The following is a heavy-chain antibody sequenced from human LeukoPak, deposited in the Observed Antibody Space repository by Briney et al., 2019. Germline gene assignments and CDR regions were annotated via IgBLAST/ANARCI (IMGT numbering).Heavy chain of an antibody. CDR3: ARDSSSHFDY. CDR2: INHSGST. D-gene: IGHD6-6*01. Sequence: SETLSLTCTVSGYSISSGYYWSWIRQPPGKGLEWIGEINHSGSTNYNPSLKSRVTISVDTSKNQFSLKLSSVTAADTAVYYCARDSSSHFDYWGQGTLVTVSS. V-gene: IGHV4-38-2*02. J-gene: IGHJ4*02. CDR1: GYSISSGYY.